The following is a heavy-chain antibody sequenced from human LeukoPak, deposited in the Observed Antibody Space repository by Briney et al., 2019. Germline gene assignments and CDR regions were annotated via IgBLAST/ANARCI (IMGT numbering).Heavy chain of an antibody. D-gene: IGHD3-10*01. CDR1: GGSISSYY. CDR2: IYTSGST. Sequence: SETLSLTCTVSGGSISSYYWSWVRQPAGKGLEWIGRIYTSGSTNYNPSLKSRVTMSVDTSKNQFSLKLSSVTAADTAVHYCARDYGSGSPYYYYMDVWGKGTTVTISS. CDR3: ARDYGSGSPYYYYMDV. V-gene: IGHV4-4*07. J-gene: IGHJ6*03.